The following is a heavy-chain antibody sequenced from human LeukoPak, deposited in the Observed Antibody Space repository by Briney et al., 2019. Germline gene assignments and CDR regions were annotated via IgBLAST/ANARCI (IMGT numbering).Heavy chain of an antibody. J-gene: IGHJ4*02. D-gene: IGHD6-13*01. Sequence: GGSLRLSCAASGFTFSSYSMNWVRQAPGKGLEWVSSISSSSSYIYYAGSVKGRFTISRDNAKNSLYLPMNSLRAEDTAVYYCARDSQQLGYYFDYWGQGTLVTVSS. CDR2: ISSSSSYI. CDR1: GFTFSSYS. CDR3: ARDSQQLGYYFDY. V-gene: IGHV3-21*01.